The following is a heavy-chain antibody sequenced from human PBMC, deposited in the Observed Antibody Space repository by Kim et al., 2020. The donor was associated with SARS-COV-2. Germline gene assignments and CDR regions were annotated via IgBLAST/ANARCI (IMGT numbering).Heavy chain of an antibody. J-gene: IGHJ4*02. Sequence: ADSVKDRFTISKDNSKNALYLQMNSLRAENTAVYYCARGSGSGSGLDYWGQGTLVTVSA. D-gene: IGHD3-10*01. CDR3: ARGSGSGSGLDY. V-gene: IGHV3-53*01.